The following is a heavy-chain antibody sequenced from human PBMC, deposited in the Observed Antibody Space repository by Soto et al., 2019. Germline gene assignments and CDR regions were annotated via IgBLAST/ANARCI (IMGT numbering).Heavy chain of an antibody. Sequence: PSEKLSLSCTVSGGSISSDHWSWIRQSPGKGLEWIGYTSNSAPTIYTPSLKSRVTISADTSKNQFSLRLSSVTAADTAVYFCARLFRDVYNAVEYWGQGALVTVSS. V-gene: IGHV4-59*08. CDR1: GGSISSDH. D-gene: IGHD3-3*01. CDR3: ARLFRDVYNAVEY. CDR2: TSNSAPT. J-gene: IGHJ4*02.